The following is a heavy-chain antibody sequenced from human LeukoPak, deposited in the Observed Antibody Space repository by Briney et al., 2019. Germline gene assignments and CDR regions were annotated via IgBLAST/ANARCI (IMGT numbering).Heavy chain of an antibody. V-gene: IGHV3-7*01. Sequence: GGSLRLSCAGTGVTFSNYWMSWVRQAPGKGLEWGANMMEVGSQTYYVDPVKGRFTISRANAKNSVYLQMNSLSAEDTAVYYCAGSSGWLFDYWGQGTLDAVS. D-gene: IGHD6-19*01. J-gene: IGHJ4*02. CDR3: AGSSGWLFDY. CDR2: MMEVGSQT. CDR1: GVTFSNYW.